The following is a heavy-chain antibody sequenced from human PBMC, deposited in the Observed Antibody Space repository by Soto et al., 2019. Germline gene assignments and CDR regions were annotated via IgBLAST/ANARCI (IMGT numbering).Heavy chain of an antibody. Sequence: PSETLSLTCAVYGGPFSGYYWSWIRQPPGKGLEWIGEINHSGSTNYNPSLKSRVTISVDTSKNQFSLKLSSVTAADTAVYYCAREPMYSSGWYGGYYFDYWGQGTLVTVSS. CDR3: AREPMYSSGWYGGYYFDY. V-gene: IGHV4-34*01. J-gene: IGHJ4*02. CDR1: GGPFSGYY. D-gene: IGHD6-19*01. CDR2: INHSGST.